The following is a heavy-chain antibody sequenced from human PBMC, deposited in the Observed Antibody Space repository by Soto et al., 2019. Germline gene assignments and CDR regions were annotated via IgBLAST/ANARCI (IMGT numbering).Heavy chain of an antibody. CDR1: GFTFSSYG. V-gene: IGHV3-33*01. D-gene: IGHD2-21*02. CDR2: IWYDGSNK. Sequence: LRLSCAAPGFTFSSYGMHWVRQAPGKGLEWVAVIWYDGSNKYYADSVKSRFTISRDNSKNTLYLQMNSLRAEDTAVYYCARDLETYCGGDCYFDYWGQGTLVTVSS. J-gene: IGHJ4*02. CDR3: ARDLETYCGGDCYFDY.